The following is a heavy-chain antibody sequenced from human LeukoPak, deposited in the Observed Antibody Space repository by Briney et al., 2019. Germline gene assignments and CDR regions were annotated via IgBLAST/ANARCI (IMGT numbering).Heavy chain of an antibody. J-gene: IGHJ4*02. CDR3: IRQDCTSTFCYQPQT. V-gene: IGHV3-33*01. Sequence: PGGSLRLSCAASGFTFSSYGMHWVRQAPGKGLEWVAVIWYDGSNKYYADSVKGRFTISRDNSKNTLYLQMNSLRAEDTAVYFCIRQDCTSTFCYQPQTWGQGTLVTVSS. CDR1: GFTFSSYG. CDR2: IWYDGSNK. D-gene: IGHD2-2*01.